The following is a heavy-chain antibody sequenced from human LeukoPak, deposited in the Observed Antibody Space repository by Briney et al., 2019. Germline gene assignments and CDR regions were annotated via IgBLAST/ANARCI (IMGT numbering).Heavy chain of an antibody. Sequence: SVKVSCKASGGTFSSYAISWVRQAPGQGLEWMGRIIPIFGTANYAQKFQGRVTITADESTSTAYMELSSLRSEDTAVYYCASGVEGTAYYYYYYMDVWGKGTTVTVSS. D-gene: IGHD1-1*01. J-gene: IGHJ6*03. CDR2: IIPIFGTA. V-gene: IGHV1-69*15. CDR1: GGTFSSYA. CDR3: ASGVEGTAYYYYYYMDV.